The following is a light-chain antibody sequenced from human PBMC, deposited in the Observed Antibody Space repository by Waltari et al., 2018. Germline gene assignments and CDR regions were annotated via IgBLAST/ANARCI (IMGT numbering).Light chain of an antibody. CDR3: QVWDSSRSHVV. J-gene: IGLJ2*01. V-gene: IGLV3-21*04. CDR1: NIESKS. CDR2: YDR. Sequence: SYVLTQAPSVSVAPGKTARSTWGGNNIESKSVHWYQQKPGQAPVLVISYDRDRPSGIPERFSGSNSVNTATLTISGVEAGDEADYYCQVWDSSRSHVVFGGGTKLTVL.